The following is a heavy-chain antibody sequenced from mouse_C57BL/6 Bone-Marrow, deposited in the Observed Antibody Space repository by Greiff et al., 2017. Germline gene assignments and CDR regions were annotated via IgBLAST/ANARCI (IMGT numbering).Heavy chain of an antibody. CDR1: GYTFTSYW. Sequence: VQLQQPGAELVKPGASVKLSCKASGYTFTSYWMHWVKQRPGQGLEWIGMIHPNSGSTNYNEKFKSKATLTVDKSSSTAYMQLSSLTSEDSAVYYCARGTTVGYWYCDVWGTGTTVTVSS. CDR3: ARGTTVGYWYCDV. V-gene: IGHV1-64*01. J-gene: IGHJ1*03. D-gene: IGHD1-1*01. CDR2: IHPNSGST.